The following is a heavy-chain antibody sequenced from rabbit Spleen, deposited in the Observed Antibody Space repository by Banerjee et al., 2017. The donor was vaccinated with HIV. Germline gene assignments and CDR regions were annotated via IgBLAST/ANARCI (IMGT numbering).Heavy chain of an antibody. CDR3: ARDLTGVIGWNFGW. CDR2: IDIGSSGFT. V-gene: IGHV1S40*01. Sequence: QSLEESGGDLVKPGASLTLTCTASGVSFSFSSYMCWVRQAPGKGLEWIACIDIGSSGFTYYANWAKGRFTISKPSSTTVTLQMTSLTAADTATYFCARDLTGVIGWNFGWWGPGTLVTVS. CDR1: GVSFSFSSY. J-gene: IGHJ6*01. D-gene: IGHD4-1*01.